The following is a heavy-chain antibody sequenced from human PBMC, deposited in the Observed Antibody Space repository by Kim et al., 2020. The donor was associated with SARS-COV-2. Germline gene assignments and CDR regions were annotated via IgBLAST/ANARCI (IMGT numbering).Heavy chain of an antibody. Sequence: GGSLRLSCSASGFTFSNYLLNWVRQAPGKGLEWVSAIKGGGGNTFYADSVKGRFTISRDNPKNTLYLQMNSLRAEDTAIYYCAKSQASYFNDALDVWGRGTIFTVSS. CDR2: IKGGGGNT. CDR1: GFTFSNYL. V-gene: IGHV3-23*01. CDR3: AKSQASYFNDALDV. J-gene: IGHJ3*01. D-gene: IGHD3-10*01.